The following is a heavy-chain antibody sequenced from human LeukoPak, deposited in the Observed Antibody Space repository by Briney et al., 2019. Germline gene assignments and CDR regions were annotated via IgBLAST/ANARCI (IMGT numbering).Heavy chain of an antibody. Sequence: SVKVSCKASGGTFSSYAISWVRQAPGQGLEWMGGIIPIFGTANYAQKFQGRVTITADESTSTAYMELSSLRSEDTAVYYCARNSGDSSGYYYGRGAFDIWGQGTMVTVSS. V-gene: IGHV1-69*13. D-gene: IGHD3-22*01. J-gene: IGHJ3*02. CDR1: GGTFSSYA. CDR2: IIPIFGTA. CDR3: ARNSGDSSGYYYGRGAFDI.